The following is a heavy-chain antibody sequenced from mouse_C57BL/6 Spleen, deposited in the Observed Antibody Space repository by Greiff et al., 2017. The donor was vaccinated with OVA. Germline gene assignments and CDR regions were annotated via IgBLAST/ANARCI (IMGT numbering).Heavy chain of an antibody. V-gene: IGHV1-20*01. J-gene: IGHJ4*01. D-gene: IGHD1-1*01. CDR3: ARDYYGSSPSAMDY. CDR2: INPYNGDT. Sequence: EVHLVESGPELVKPGDSVKISCKASGYSFTGYFMNWVMQSHGKSLEWIGRINPYNGDTFYNQKFKGKATLTVDKSSSTAHMELRSLTSEDSAVYYCARDYYGSSPSAMDYWGQGTSVTVSS. CDR1: GYSFTGYF.